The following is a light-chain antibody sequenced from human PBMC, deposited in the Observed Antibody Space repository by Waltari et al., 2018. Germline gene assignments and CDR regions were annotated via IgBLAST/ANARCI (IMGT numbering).Light chain of an antibody. Sequence: QSVLSQPTSASGTPGQRVTISCAGRASNLRETVMDWYQHCPGKAPKLLIYRNDLRPSGVPDRFSGSKSGTSASLAISGLQSEDEADYYCATWDESPSGHWVFGGGTKVTVL. CDR2: RND. J-gene: IGLJ3*02. CDR1: ASNLRETV. V-gene: IGLV1-44*01. CDR3: ATWDESPSGHWV.